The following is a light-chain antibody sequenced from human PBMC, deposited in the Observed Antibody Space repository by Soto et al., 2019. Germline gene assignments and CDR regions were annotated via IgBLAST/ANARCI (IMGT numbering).Light chain of an antibody. CDR3: LQHHIYPFT. CDR2: AAS. CDR1: QVIANN. V-gene: IGKV1-17*01. J-gene: IGKJ2*01. Sequence: DIQMTQSPSSLSASVGDRVTLTCRASQVIANNLGWYQQKPGKAPKRLIFAASALEGGVPSRFSGSGSATEFTLTISSLQPEDFATYYCLQHHIYPFTFGQGTKVDI.